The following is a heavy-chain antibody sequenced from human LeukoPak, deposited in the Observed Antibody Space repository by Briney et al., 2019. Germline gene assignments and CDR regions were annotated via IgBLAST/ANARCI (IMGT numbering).Heavy chain of an antibody. J-gene: IGHJ6*02. CDR2: IHTRDIT. CDR3: ATSQDGYKGRGMDV. D-gene: IGHD5-24*01. V-gene: IGHV4-61*02. CDR1: GASVSSGPYY. Sequence: SQTLSLTCTVSGASVSSGPYYWNWIRQTAGKGLEWIGRIHTRDITDYNPSLKSRVTISVDTSKNQFSLKLSSVTAADTAVYYCATSQDGYKGRGMDVWGQGTTVTVSS.